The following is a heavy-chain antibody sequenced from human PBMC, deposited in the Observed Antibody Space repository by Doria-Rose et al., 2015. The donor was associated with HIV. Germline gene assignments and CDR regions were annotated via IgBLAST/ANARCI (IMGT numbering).Heavy chain of an antibody. CDR1: GVSLSSPGMG. V-gene: IGHV2-26*01. CDR2: ILSDDER. D-gene: IGHD6-13*01. Sequence: QESGPVLVKPIETLTLTCTVSGVSLSSPGMGVSWIRQPPGKALEWLANILSDDERSYKTSLKSRLTISRGTSKSQVVLTMTDMDPVDTATYYCARIKSSRWYHKYYFDFWGQGTLVIVSA. CDR3: ARIKSSRWYHKYYFDF. J-gene: IGHJ4*02.